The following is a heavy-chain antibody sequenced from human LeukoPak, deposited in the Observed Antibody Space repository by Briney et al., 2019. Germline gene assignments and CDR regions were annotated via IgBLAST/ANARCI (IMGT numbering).Heavy chain of an antibody. CDR2: IYYSGST. D-gene: IGHD1-26*01. CDR3: ARHRRVLGSYFDY. V-gene: IGHV4-39*01. Sequence: SETLSLTCTVSGGSLRRSGYYWGWIRQPPGKGLEWIGSIYYSGSTYYDPSLKSRVTISVDTSKNQFSLKLSSVTAADTAVYYCARHRRVLGSYFDYWGQGTLVTVSS. J-gene: IGHJ4*02. CDR1: GGSLRRSGYY.